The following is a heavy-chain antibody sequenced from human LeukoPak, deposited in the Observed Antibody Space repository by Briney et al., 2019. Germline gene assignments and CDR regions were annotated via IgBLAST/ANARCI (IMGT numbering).Heavy chain of an antibody. J-gene: IGHJ4*02. CDR3: ARGGSDTAMAHDY. V-gene: IGHV3-23*01. D-gene: IGHD5-18*01. CDR2: ISGSGDYT. Sequence: GGSLRLSCAVSGFTFSGYAMSWVRQAPGKGLEWVSTISGSGDYTYYADSVKGRFTISRDDAKNTLYLQLNSLRAEDTAVYFCARGGSDTAMAHDYWGQGTLVTVSS. CDR1: GFTFSGYA.